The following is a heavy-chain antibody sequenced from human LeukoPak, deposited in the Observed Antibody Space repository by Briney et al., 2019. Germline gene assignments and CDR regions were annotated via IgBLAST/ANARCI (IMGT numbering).Heavy chain of an antibody. V-gene: IGHV4-34*01. D-gene: IGHD5-12*01. CDR2: INHSGST. Sequence: SETLSLTCAVYGGSFSGYYWSWIRQPPGKGLEWIGEINHSGSTYYNPSLKSRVTISVDTSKNQFSLKLSSVTAADTAVYYCARGIVATTHFDYWGQGTLVTVSS. CDR1: GGSFSGYY. CDR3: ARGIVATTHFDY. J-gene: IGHJ4*02.